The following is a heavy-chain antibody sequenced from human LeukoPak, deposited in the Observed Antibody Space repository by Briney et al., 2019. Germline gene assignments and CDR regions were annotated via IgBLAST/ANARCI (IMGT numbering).Heavy chain of an antibody. CDR3: ARGSGWYNY. Sequence: SETLSLTGTVPVGSIGIYYGTWFGQPPGKGLEWIGYIYYSGSTNYNPSLKSRVTISVDTSKNQFSLKLSSVTAADTAVYYCARGSGWYNYWGQGTLVTVSS. CDR2: IYYSGST. D-gene: IGHD6-19*01. CDR1: VGSIGIYY. V-gene: IGHV4-59*01. J-gene: IGHJ4*02.